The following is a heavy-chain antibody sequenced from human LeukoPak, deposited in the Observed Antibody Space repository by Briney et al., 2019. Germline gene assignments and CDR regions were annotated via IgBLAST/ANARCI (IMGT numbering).Heavy chain of an antibody. CDR2: ISSSGNTI. D-gene: IGHD3-16*01. J-gene: IGHJ4*02. V-gene: IGHV3-48*03. Sequence: PRGSLRLSCAASGFTFSSYEMNWVRQAPGKGLEWVSYISSSGNTIYYADSVKGRFTISRDNAKNSLYLQMNSLRAEDTAVYYCARSVWLEDGFDYWGQGTLVTVSS. CDR3: ARSVWLEDGFDY. CDR1: GFTFSSYE.